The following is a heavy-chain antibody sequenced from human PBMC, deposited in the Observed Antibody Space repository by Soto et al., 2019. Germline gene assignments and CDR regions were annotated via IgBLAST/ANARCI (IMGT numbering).Heavy chain of an antibody. CDR3: AKDMPVFGVVIIRNFDY. J-gene: IGHJ4*02. Sequence: SETLSLTCAVYGGSFSGYYWSWIRQPPGKGLEWIGEINHSGSTNYNPSLKSRVTISVDTSKNQFSLKLGSVTAADTAVYYCAKDMPVFGVVIIRNFDYWGQGTLVTVSS. CDR1: GGSFSGYY. V-gene: IGHV4-34*01. CDR2: INHSGST. D-gene: IGHD3-3*01.